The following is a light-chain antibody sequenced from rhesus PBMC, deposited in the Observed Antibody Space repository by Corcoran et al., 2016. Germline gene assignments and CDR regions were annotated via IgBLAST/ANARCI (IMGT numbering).Light chain of an antibody. Sequence: DIQMTQSPSSLSASVGDKVTITCRASQGTRSRLAWYQQKPGKAPKLLIDAASSLQSGVPSRFSCSGSGTDYTLPISSLQPEDFATYYCQQGYNTPRTFSQGPKVEIK. CDR2: AAS. V-gene: IGKV1-18*01. CDR3: QQGYNTPRT. J-gene: IGKJ1*01. CDR1: QGTRSR.